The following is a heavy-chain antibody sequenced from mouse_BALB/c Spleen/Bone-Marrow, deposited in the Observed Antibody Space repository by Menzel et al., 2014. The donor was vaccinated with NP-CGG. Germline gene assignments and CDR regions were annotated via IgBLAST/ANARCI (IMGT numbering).Heavy chain of an antibody. CDR1: GYTFTSYY. J-gene: IGHJ4*01. V-gene: IGHV1S81*02. CDR3: TRRSPLSDYYSMDY. D-gene: IGHD1-1*02. CDR2: INPSNGGT. Sequence: SGAELVKPGASVKLSCKASGYTFTSYYLYWVKQRPGQGLEWIGEINPSNGGTNFNERFKSKASLTVDKSSSTAYMQLNSLTSEDSAVYYCTRRSPLSDYYSMDYWGQGTSVTVSS.